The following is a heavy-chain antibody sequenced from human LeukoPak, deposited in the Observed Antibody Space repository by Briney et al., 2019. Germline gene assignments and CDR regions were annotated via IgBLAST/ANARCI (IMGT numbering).Heavy chain of an antibody. Sequence: ASVKVSCKASGYTFTGYYMHWVRQAPGQGLEWMGWINPNSGGTNYAQKFQGRVTMTRDTSISTAYMELSRLRSDDTAVYYCARVRYRLAETYIDYWGQGTLVTVSS. CDR1: GYTFTGYY. CDR3: ARVRYRLAETYIDY. CDR2: INPNSGGT. V-gene: IGHV1-2*02. J-gene: IGHJ4*02. D-gene: IGHD3-16*01.